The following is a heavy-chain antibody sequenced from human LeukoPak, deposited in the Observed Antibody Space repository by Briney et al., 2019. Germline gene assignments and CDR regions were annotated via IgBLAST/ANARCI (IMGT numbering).Heavy chain of an antibody. J-gene: IGHJ4*02. D-gene: IGHD5-18*01. CDR2: ISSSSSYI. V-gene: IGHV3-21*01. Sequence: GGSLRLSCAASGFTFSSYSMNWVRQAPGKGLEWVSSISSSSSYIYYADSVMGRFTISRDNAKNSLYLQMNSLRAEDTAVYYCARDRTFAGYSYGTPDFDYWGQGTLVIVSS. CDR1: GFTFSSYS. CDR3: ARDRTFAGYSYGTPDFDY.